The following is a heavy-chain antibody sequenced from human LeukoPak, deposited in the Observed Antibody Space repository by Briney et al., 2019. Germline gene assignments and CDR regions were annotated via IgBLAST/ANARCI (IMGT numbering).Heavy chain of an antibody. J-gene: IGHJ4*02. CDR2: IYPGDSDT. CDR1: GYSFTSYW. CDR3: ARLWDYYDSSGHLNYFDY. V-gene: IGHV5-51*01. D-gene: IGHD3-22*01. Sequence: GESLKISCKGSGYSFTSYWIGWVRQMPGKGLEWMGIIYPGDSDTRYSPSFQGQVTISADKSISTAYLQWSSLKASDTAIYYCARLWDYYDSSGHLNYFDYWGQGTLVTVSS.